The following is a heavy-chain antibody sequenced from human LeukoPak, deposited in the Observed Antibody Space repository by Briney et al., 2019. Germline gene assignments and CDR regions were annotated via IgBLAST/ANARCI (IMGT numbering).Heavy chain of an antibody. Sequence: SGTLSLTCTVSGGSISSYYWSWIRQPPGKGLEWIGYIYYSGSTNYNPSLKSRVTISVDTSKNQFSLKLSSVTAADTAVYYCARDYRYYDFWNGYYTGRGWFDPWGQGTLVTVSS. D-gene: IGHD3-3*01. CDR3: ARDYRYYDFWNGYYTGRGWFDP. V-gene: IGHV4-59*01. CDR2: IYYSGST. J-gene: IGHJ5*02. CDR1: GGSISSYY.